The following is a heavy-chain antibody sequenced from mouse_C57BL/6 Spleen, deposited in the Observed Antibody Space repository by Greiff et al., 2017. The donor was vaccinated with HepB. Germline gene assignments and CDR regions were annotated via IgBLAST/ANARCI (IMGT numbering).Heavy chain of an antibody. CDR2: INPGSGGT. CDR1: GYAFTNYL. V-gene: IGHV1-54*01. J-gene: IGHJ2*01. CDR3: ARYDYDVYFDY. Sequence: VHLVESGAELVRPGTSVKVSCKASGYAFTNYLIEWVKQRPGQGLEWIGVINPGSGGTNYNEKFKGKATLTADKSSSTAYMQLSSLTSEDSAVYFCARYDYDVYFDYWGQGTTLTVSS. D-gene: IGHD2-4*01.